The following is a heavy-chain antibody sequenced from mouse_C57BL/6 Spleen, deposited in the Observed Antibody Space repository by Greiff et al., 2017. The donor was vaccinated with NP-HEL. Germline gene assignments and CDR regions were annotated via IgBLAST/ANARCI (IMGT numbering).Heavy chain of an antibody. CDR3: ARYGDYGGGFAY. V-gene: IGHV7-3*01. D-gene: IGHD1-1*01. CDR1: GFTFTDYY. J-gene: IGHJ3*01. CDR2: IRNKANGYTT. Sequence: EVQRVESGGGLVQPGGSLSLSCAASGFTFTDYYMSWVRQPPGKALEWLGFIRNKANGYTTEYSASVKGRFTISRDNSRSILYLQMNALRAEDSATYYCARYGDYGGGFAYWGQGTLVTVSA.